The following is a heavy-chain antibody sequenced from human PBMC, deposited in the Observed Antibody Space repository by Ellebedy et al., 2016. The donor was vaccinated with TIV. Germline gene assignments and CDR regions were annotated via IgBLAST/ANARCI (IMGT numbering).Heavy chain of an antibody. CDR3: ARGGGYYQFMDV. CDR2: INYDESST. J-gene: IGHJ6*03. Sequence: GESLKISXVASGFTFSSHWMHWVRQAPGKGLVWVSRINYDESSTSHADSVKGRFTISRDNAKNTLYLQMNSLRAEDTAVYYCARGGGYYQFMDVWGKGTTVTVSS. D-gene: IGHD3-16*01. V-gene: IGHV3-74*01. CDR1: GFTFSSHW.